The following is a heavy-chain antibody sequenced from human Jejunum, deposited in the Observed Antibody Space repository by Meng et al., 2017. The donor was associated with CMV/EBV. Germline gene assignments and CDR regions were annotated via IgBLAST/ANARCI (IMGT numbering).Heavy chain of an antibody. CDR3: AKGGSSSWNSEADY. D-gene: IGHD6-13*01. CDR2: ISVGSTVI. CDR1: QFPFNSHG. Sequence: SQFPFNSHGMNWVRQAPGKGLEWISYISVGSTVIYYADSVRGRFTISRDNSKNTMYLQMNSLRAEDTAIYYCAKGGSSSWNSEADYWGQGTLVTVSS. V-gene: IGHV3-48*01. J-gene: IGHJ4*02.